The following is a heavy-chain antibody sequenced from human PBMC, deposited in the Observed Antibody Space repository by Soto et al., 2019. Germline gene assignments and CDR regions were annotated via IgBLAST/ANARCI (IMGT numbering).Heavy chain of an antibody. CDR1: GFTFDDYA. Sequence: GGSLRLSCAASGFTFDDYAMHWVRQAPGKGLEWVSGISWNSGSIGYADSVKGRFTISRDNAKNSLYLQMNSLRAEDTALYYCAKGIPSYDILTGYYSLGYYYCMDVWGQGTTVTVSS. V-gene: IGHV3-9*01. CDR2: ISWNSGSI. CDR3: AKGIPSYDILTGYYSLGYYYCMDV. D-gene: IGHD3-9*01. J-gene: IGHJ6*02.